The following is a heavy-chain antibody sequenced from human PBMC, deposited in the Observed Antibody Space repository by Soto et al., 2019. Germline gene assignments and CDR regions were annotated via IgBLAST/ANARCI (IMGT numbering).Heavy chain of an antibody. CDR2: IYYSGIT. CDR3: AIHLVTTLGYYFDY. D-gene: IGHD4-17*01. Sequence: QLQLQESGPGLVKPSETLSLTCTVSGGSIRSSSYYWGWIRQPPGRRLVWIGSIYYSGITYYNPSLKGRVTRSVYTSKTQFYLNLSSVTAADTAVYYCAIHLVTTLGYYFDYWGQGTLVTVSS. CDR1: GGSIRSSSYY. J-gene: IGHJ4*02. V-gene: IGHV4-39*01.